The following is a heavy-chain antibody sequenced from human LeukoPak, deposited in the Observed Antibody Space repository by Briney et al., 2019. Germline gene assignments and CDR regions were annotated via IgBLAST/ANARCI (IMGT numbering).Heavy chain of an antibody. J-gene: IGHJ4*02. CDR2: IIPIFGTA. CDR3: ARFGDGGDYTYYFDY. Sequence: SVKVSCKASGGTFSSYAITWVRQAPGQGLEWMGGIIPIFGTAIYAQKFQGRVTITTDESTSTAYMELNSLRSEDTAVYYCARFGDGGDYTYYFDYWGQGTLVTVSS. V-gene: IGHV1-69*05. D-gene: IGHD2-21*02. CDR1: GGTFSSYA.